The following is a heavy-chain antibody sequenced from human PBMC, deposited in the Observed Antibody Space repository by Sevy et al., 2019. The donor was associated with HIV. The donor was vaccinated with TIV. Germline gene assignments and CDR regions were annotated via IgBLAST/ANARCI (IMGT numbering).Heavy chain of an antibody. D-gene: IGHD6-19*01. CDR2: ISSDGGSD. CDR3: ARSLIAVAGSYGMDI. Sequence: GGSLRLSCAASAFTFSNSAMHWVRQAPGKGLEWVALISSDGGSDYYADSVKGRFTISRDNSKNTLYLQMNSPRPEDTAVYYCARSLIAVAGSYGMDIWGQGTTVTVSS. J-gene: IGHJ6*02. V-gene: IGHV3-30*04. CDR1: AFTFSNSA.